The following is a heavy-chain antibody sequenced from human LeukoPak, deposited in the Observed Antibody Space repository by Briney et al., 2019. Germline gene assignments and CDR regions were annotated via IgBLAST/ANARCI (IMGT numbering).Heavy chain of an antibody. CDR1: GFNFSSYG. CDR3: ARGCSGGSCFGDFDY. D-gene: IGHD2-15*01. J-gene: IGHJ4*02. CDR2: ISSRSSTI. Sequence: GGSLTLSCVASGFNFSSYGMNWVRQAPGKGLEWISYISSRSSTIYYADSVKGRFTISRDNAKNSLYLQMNSLRDEDTAVYYCARGCSGGSCFGDFDYWGQGTLGTVSS. V-gene: IGHV3-48*02.